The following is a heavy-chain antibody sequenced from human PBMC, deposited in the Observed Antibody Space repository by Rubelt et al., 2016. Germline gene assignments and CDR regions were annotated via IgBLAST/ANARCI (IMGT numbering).Heavy chain of an antibody. Sequence: QVQLQQWGAGLLKPSETLSLTCAVYGGSFSGYYWSWIRQPPGKGLEWIGEINHSGSTNYNPSLKSRGTISLDTSKNQFSLKLSSVTAADTAVYYCAGGSSEWLMDAFDIWGQGTMVTVSS. J-gene: IGHJ3*02. CDR1: GGSFSGYY. D-gene: IGHD6-19*01. CDR2: INHSGST. V-gene: IGHV4-34*01. CDR3: AGGSSEWLMDAFDI.